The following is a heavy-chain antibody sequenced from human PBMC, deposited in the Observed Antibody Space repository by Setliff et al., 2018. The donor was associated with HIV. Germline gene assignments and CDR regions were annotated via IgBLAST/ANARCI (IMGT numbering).Heavy chain of an antibody. D-gene: IGHD2-2*01. V-gene: IGHV3-20*04. CDR3: ARGEPTILVVPAAFFDY. CDR1: GFTFDDYG. J-gene: IGHJ4*02. Sequence: PGGSLRLSCAASGFTFDDYGMSWVRQAPGKGLEWVSGINWNGGSTGYADSVKGRFTISRDNAKKSLYLQMNSLRAEDTAVYYCARGEPTILVVPAAFFDYWGQGTLVTVSS. CDR2: INWNGGST.